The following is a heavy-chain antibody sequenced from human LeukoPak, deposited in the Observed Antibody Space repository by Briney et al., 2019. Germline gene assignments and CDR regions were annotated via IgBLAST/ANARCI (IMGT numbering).Heavy chain of an antibody. CDR3: ARDTVTTFRFRDYYYGMDV. J-gene: IGHJ6*02. CDR1: GFTVSSNY. D-gene: IGHD4-17*01. Sequence: PGGSLRLSCAASGFTVSSNYMSWVRQAPGKGLEWVSVIYSGGRTYYADSVKGRFTISRDNSKNTLYLQMNSLRAEDTAVYYCARDTVTTFRFRDYYYGMDVWGQGTTVTVSS. V-gene: IGHV3-66*01. CDR2: IYSGGRT.